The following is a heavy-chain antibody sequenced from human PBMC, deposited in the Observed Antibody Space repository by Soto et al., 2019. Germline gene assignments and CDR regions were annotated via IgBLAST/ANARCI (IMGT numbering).Heavy chain of an antibody. V-gene: IGHV1-18*01. CDR3: ARGPIAAAGNNWFDP. CDR2: ISAYNGNT. J-gene: IGHJ5*02. D-gene: IGHD6-13*01. CDR1: GYTFTSYG. Sequence: GASVKVSCKASGYTFTSYGMSWVRQAPGQGLEWMGWISAYNGNTNYAQKLQGRVTMTTDTSTSTAYMELRSLRSDDTAVYYCARGPIAAAGNNWFDPWGQGTLVTVSS.